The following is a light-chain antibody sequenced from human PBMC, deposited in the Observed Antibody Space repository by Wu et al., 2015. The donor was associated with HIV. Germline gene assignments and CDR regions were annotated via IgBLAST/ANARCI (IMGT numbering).Light chain of an antibody. CDR2: GAS. Sequence: EIVLTQSPGTLSFSPGERATLSCRATQSIDSSYLAWYQQKPGQAPRLLIYGASSRATGIPDRFSGSGSGTDFTLTISRLEPEDFAVYYCQQYGSSPFTFGPGTKVDIK. J-gene: IGKJ3*01. CDR3: QQYGSSPFT. V-gene: IGKV3-20*01. CDR1: QSIDSSY.